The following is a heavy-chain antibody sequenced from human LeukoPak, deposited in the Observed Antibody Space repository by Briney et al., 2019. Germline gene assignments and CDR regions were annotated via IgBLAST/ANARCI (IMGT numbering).Heavy chain of an antibody. CDR1: GFTFSSYA. CDR2: ISGSGGST. J-gene: IGHJ4*02. D-gene: IGHD3-3*01. V-gene: IGHV3-23*01. CDR3: AKQDFWSGYSDY. Sequence: PGGSLRLSCAASGFTFSSYAMSWVRQAPGKGLEWVSAISGSGGSTYYADSVKGRFTISRDSSKNTLYLQMNSLRAEHTAVYYCAKQDFWSGYSDYWGQGTLVTVSS.